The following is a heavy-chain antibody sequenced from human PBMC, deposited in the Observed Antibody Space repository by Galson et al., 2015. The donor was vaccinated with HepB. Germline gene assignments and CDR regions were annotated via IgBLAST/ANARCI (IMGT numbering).Heavy chain of an antibody. CDR2: IIPIFGTA. CDR1: GGTFSSYA. Sequence: SVKVSCKASGGTFSSYAISWVRQAPGQGLEWMGGIIPIFGTANYAQEFQGRVTITADESTSTAYMELSSLRSEDTAVYYCARGGLTGNWFDPWGQGTLVTVSS. V-gene: IGHV1-69*13. CDR3: ARGGLTGNWFDP. J-gene: IGHJ5*02. D-gene: IGHD2-8*02.